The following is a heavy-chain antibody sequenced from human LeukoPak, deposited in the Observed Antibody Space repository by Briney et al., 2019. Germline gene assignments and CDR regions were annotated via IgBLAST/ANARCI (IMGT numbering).Heavy chain of an antibody. CDR1: GFTFSSYA. J-gene: IGHJ3*02. Sequence: GGSLRLSCAASGFTFSSYAMSWVRQAPGKGLEWVSAISGSGGSTYYADSVKGRFTISRDNSKNTLYLQMNSLRAEDTAVYYCAKDYYYDRSGDNAFDIWGQGTMVTVSS. CDR2: ISGSGGST. D-gene: IGHD3-22*01. CDR3: AKDYYYDRSGDNAFDI. V-gene: IGHV3-23*01.